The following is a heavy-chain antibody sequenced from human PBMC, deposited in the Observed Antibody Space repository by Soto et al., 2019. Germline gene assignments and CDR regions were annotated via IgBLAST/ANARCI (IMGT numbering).Heavy chain of an antibody. V-gene: IGHV4-31*03. D-gene: IGHD3-10*01. CDR1: GGSISSGGYY. CDR3: ARDVSPVWFGELHKDSV. CDR2: IYYSGST. J-gene: IGHJ6*02. Sequence: QVQLQESGPGLVKPSQTLSLTCTVSGGSISSGGYYWSWIRQHPGKGLEWIGYIYYSGSTYYNPSLKSRVTISVDTSKNQFSLKLSSVTAADTAVYYCARDVSPVWFGELHKDSVWGQGTTVTVSS.